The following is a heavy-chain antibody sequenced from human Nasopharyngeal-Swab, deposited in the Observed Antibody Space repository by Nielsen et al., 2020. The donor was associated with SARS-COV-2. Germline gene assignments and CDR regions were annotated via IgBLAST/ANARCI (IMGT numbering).Heavy chain of an antibody. J-gene: IGHJ4*02. Sequence: GESLKISCAASGFTFSSYAMHWVRQAPGKGLEWVSAISSSGGSTYYADSVKGRFTISRDNYQDTLYLQMNSLTADDTAVYYCAKGAYSSGSYGGIGVGNWGQGTLVTVSS. V-gene: IGHV3-23*01. D-gene: IGHD3-10*01. CDR1: GFTFSSYA. CDR3: AKGAYSSGSYGGIGVGN. CDR2: ISSSGGST.